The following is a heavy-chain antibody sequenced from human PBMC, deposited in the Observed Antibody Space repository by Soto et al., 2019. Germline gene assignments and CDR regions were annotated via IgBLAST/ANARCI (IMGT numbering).Heavy chain of an antibody. D-gene: IGHD3-10*01. J-gene: IGHJ4*02. Sequence: ETLALTSSVSGLSFTDYYWTWIRQPPGKPLGWIGEISHGGTTKNNPFLHSRVTMSVDTSRNQFSLDLTSVTAADTAVYYCARGHTCRMTLGRGAAIMGKQLDFWGQGMLVTVSS. CDR3: ARGHTCRMTLGRGAAIMGKQLDF. CDR2: ISHGGTT. V-gene: IGHV4-34*01. CDR1: GLSFTDYY.